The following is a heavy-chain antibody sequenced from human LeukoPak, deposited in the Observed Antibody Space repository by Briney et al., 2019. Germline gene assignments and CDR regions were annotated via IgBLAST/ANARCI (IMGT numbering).Heavy chain of an antibody. CDR1: GSTFSSYA. CDR2: ISGSGTGT. Sequence: PGGSLRLSCAASGSTFSSYAMNWVRQAPGKGLEWVSGISGSGTGTNYADSVKGRFTISRDNSKNTLFLQMNSLRAEDTAVYYCAKSPQYYYDSSGLDYWGQGTLVTVSS. CDR3: AKSPQYYYDSSGLDY. V-gene: IGHV3-23*01. J-gene: IGHJ4*02. D-gene: IGHD3-22*01.